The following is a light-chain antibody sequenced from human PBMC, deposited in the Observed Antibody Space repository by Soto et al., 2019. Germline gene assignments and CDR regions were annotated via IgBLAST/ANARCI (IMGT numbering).Light chain of an antibody. V-gene: IGLV1-40*01. Sequence: QSVLTQAPSVSGAPGQMVTISCTGGSANIEASYDVHWYQHLPAAAPKVLIYDNNNRPSGVPDRFSGSKSGTSASLAINGLQAEDEADYYCQSYDSSLSGYVFGTGTKVTVL. CDR2: DNN. CDR1: SANIEASYD. CDR3: QSYDSSLSGYV. J-gene: IGLJ1*01.